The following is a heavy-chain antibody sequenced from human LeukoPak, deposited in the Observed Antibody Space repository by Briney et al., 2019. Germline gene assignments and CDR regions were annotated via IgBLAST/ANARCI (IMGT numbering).Heavy chain of an antibody. J-gene: IGHJ4*02. CDR1: GGSISRYY. V-gene: IGHV4-59*01. D-gene: IGHD3-22*01. Sequence: SETLSLTCTVSGGSISRYYWSWIRQPPGKGLEWIGYIYYSGSTNYSPSLKSRVTISVDTSKNQFSLKLSSVTAADTAVYYCARQNSIVPTRDESVAYFDYWGQGTLVTVSS. CDR2: IYYSGST. CDR3: ARQNSIVPTRDESVAYFDY.